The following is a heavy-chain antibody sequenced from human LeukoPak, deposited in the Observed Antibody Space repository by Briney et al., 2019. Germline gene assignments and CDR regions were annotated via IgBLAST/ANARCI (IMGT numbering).Heavy chain of an antibody. J-gene: IGHJ4*02. CDR2: INPNSGGT. Sequence: ASVKVSCKASGYTFTGYCMHWVRQAPGQGLGWMGWINPNSGGTNYAQKFQGRVTMTRDTSISTAYMELSRLRSDDTAVYYCARDLGYSYGVMATISLCFDYWGQGTLVTVSS. D-gene: IGHD5-18*01. CDR3: ARDLGYSYGVMATISLCFDY. V-gene: IGHV1-2*02. CDR1: GYTFTGYC.